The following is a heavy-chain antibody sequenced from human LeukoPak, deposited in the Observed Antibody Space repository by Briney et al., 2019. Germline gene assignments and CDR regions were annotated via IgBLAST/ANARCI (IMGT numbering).Heavy chain of an antibody. CDR2: IDYSGYT. CDR1: GGSISSYY. J-gene: IGHJ4*02. D-gene: IGHD3-10*01. Sequence: SETLSLTCTVSGGSISSYYWSWIRQPPGKGLEWIGYIDYSGYTNYNPSLKSRVTISVDTSKNQFSLKLSSVTAADTAVYYCARVGRITMVRGVTRLRPYYFDYWGQGTLVTVSS. CDR3: ARVGRITMVRGVTRLRPYYFDY. V-gene: IGHV4-59*13.